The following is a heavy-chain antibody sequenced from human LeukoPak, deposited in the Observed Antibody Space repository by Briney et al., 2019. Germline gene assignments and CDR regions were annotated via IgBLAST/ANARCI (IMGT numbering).Heavy chain of an antibody. CDR1: GGSFSGYY. V-gene: IGHV4-34*01. D-gene: IGHD6-19*01. CDR3: ARVGAVAGISYYYYYMDV. Sequence: PSETLSLTCAVYGGSFSGYYWSWIRQPPGKGLERVGEINQSGSTNYNPSLKSRVTISVDTSKNQFSLKLSTVTAADTAVYYCARVGAVAGISYYYYYMDVWGKGTTVTVSS. J-gene: IGHJ6*03. CDR2: INQSGST.